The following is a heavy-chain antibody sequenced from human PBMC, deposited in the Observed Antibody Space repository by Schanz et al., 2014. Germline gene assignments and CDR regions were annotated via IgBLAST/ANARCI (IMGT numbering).Heavy chain of an antibody. CDR1: GFIFSYYT. CDR2: ISDDGSRR. Sequence: QVELVESGGGVVQPGRSLRLSCAASGFIFSYYTIHWVRQAPGKGLEWVAVISDDGSRRHYADFVTGRFTISRDNSKDTVYLQMNSLRAEDTAVYYCARDLAGGGNDVWGQGTLATVSS. D-gene: IGHD2-15*01. CDR3: ARDLAGGGNDV. J-gene: IGHJ4*02. V-gene: IGHV3-30*04.